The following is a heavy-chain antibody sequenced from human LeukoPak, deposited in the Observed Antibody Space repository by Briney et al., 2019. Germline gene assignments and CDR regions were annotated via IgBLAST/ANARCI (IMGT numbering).Heavy chain of an antibody. CDR1: GFTFSSYA. V-gene: IGHV3-30-3*01. D-gene: IGHD2-2*02. CDR2: ISYDGSNK. Sequence: GGSLRLSCAASGFTFSSYAMHWVRQAPGKGLEWVAVISYDGSNKYYADSVKGRFTISRDNSKNTLYLQMNSLRAEDTAVYYCARDRGPVVPAAINWFDPWGQGTLVTVSS. J-gene: IGHJ5*02. CDR3: ARDRGPVVPAAINWFDP.